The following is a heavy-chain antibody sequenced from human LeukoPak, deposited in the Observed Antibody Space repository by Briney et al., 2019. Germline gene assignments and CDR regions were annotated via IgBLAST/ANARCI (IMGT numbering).Heavy chain of an antibody. CDR1: GGTISSSNW. Sequence: PSGTLSLTCAVSGGTISSSNWWSWIRQPPGKGLEWIGEIYHSGSTNYNPSLKSRVTISVDTSKNQFSLKLSSATAADTAVYYCARGRVPAAIALGSWGQGTLVTVSS. D-gene: IGHD2-2*01. V-gene: IGHV4-4*02. CDR2: IYHSGST. J-gene: IGHJ5*02. CDR3: ARGRVPAAIALGS.